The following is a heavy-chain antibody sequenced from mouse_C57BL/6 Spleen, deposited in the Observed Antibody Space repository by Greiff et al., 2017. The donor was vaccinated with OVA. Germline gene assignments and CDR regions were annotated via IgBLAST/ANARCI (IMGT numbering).Heavy chain of an antibody. V-gene: IGHV2-6*03. Sequence: QVQLQQSGPGLVAPSQSLSITCTVSGFSLTSYGVHWVRQPPGKGLEWLVVIWSDGSTTYNSAPKSRLSISKDNSKSQVFLKMNSLQTADTALYSCACHCAYGCRYYFAYWGPGTTLTVSS. J-gene: IGHJ2*01. D-gene: IGHD1-1*01. CDR2: IWSDGST. CDR1: GFSLTSYG. CDR3: ACHCAYGCRYYFAY.